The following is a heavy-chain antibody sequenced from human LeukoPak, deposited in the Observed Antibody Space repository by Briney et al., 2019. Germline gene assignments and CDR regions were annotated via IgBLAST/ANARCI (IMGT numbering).Heavy chain of an antibody. CDR3: ARAYGSSGYFQLPIDC. CDR2: ISAYNGNT. Sequence: ASVKVSCTASGYTFTIYGISWVRQAPGQGLEWMGWISAYNGNTNYAQKLQGRVTMTTDTSTSTAYMELRSLRSDDTALYYCARAYGSSGYFQLPIDCWGQGTLVTVSS. CDR1: GYTFTIYG. V-gene: IGHV1-18*01. J-gene: IGHJ4*02. D-gene: IGHD3-22*01.